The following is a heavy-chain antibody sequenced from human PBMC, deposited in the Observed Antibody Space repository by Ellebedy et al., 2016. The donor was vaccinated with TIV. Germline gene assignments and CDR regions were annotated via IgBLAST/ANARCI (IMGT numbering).Heavy chain of an antibody. J-gene: IGHJ5*02. Sequence: PGGSLRLSCAASGFNFRSYWMTWVRQAPGKGLEWVAKIRQEGDEIYYVESVKGRFTISSDNAKNSLFLQMNSLRVEDTAVYYCAGRASYGDYAVQVNPWFDPWGQGTLVTVSS. V-gene: IGHV3-7*01. CDR1: GFNFRSYW. D-gene: IGHD4-17*01. CDR3: AGRASYGDYAVQVNPWFDP. CDR2: IRQEGDEI.